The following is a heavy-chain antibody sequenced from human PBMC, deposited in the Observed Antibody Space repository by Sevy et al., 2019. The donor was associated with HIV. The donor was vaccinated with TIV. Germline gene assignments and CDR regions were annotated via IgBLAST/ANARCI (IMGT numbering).Heavy chain of an antibody. CDR1: GFTFSSYA. CDR3: ARDCVTMIVVGGYFDY. D-gene: IGHD3-22*01. J-gene: IGHJ4*02. CDR2: ISYDGSNK. V-gene: IGHV3-30-3*01. Sequence: GGSLRLSCAASGFTFSSYAMHWVRQAPGKGLEWVAVISYDGSNKYYADSVKGRFTISRDNSKNTLYLQMNSLRAEDTAVYYCARDCVTMIVVGGYFDYWGQGTLVTVSS.